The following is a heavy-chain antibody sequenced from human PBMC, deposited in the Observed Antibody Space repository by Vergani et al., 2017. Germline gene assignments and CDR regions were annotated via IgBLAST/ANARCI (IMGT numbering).Heavy chain of an antibody. Sequence: EVQLVESGGGLVQPGGSLRLSCAASGFTFSSYAMHWVRQAPGKGLEYVSAISSNGGSTYYAHSVKGRFTLARDNSKNTLYLQMGSLRADDMAVYYWARGDRAYCCGGSCPRRGRGTWCDPWGQGILVTVSS. V-gene: IGHV3-64*01. D-gene: IGHD2-15*01. J-gene: IGHJ5*02. CDR1: GFTFSSYA. CDR3: ARGDRAYCCGGSCPRRGRGTWCDP. CDR2: ISSNGGST.